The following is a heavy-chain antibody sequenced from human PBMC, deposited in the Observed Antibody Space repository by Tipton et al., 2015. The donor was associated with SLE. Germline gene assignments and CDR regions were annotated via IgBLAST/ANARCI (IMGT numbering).Heavy chain of an antibody. CDR1: GFTFNTYT. CDR3: ARESGNWNLDD. Sequence: SLRLSCAASGFTFNTYTMNWVRQVPGKGLEWVSSISSSSRYIYYADSVKGRFTISRDNAKNSLFLQMNSLRGEDTAVYYCARESGNWNLDDWGQGTLVTVSS. J-gene: IGHJ4*02. V-gene: IGHV3-21*03. D-gene: IGHD1-20*01. CDR2: ISSSSRYI.